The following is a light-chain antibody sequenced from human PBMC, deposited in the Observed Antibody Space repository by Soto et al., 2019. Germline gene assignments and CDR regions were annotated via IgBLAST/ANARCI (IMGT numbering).Light chain of an antibody. Sequence: QSALTQPASVSGSPGQSITISCTGTSSDVGGYNYVSWYQQHPGKAPKLMIYDVSNRPSGVSNRFSGSKSGNTASLTISGLQAEDEADYYSTSYASSSTLPNVFGTGTKVTV. V-gene: IGLV2-14*01. J-gene: IGLJ1*01. CDR1: SSDVGGYNY. CDR3: TSYASSSTLPNV. CDR2: DVS.